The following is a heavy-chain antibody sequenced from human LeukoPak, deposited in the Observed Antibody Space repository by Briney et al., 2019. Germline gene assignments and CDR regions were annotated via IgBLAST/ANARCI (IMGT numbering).Heavy chain of an antibody. CDR3: AKGADGQIGGYYYYYMDV. D-gene: IGHD3-16*01. V-gene: IGHV3-30*02. J-gene: IGHJ6*03. Sequence: GGSLRLSCAASGFTFSSYGMHWVRQAPGKGLEWVAFIRYDGSNKYYADSVKGRFTISRDNSKNTLYLQMNSLRAEDTAVYYCAKGADGQIGGYYYYYMDVWGKGTTVTVSS. CDR1: GFTFSSYG. CDR2: IRYDGSNK.